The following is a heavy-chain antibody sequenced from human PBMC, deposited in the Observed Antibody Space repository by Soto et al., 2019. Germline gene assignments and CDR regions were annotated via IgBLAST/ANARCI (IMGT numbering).Heavy chain of an antibody. CDR3: ARGGGDTGYFFDY. Sequence: QVQLQQWGAGLLKPSETLSLRCAVYGGSLSDYSWTWIRQSPGKGLEWIGEINHGGNSKYNPSLKSRDTISVDKSKNQLSLILTAVTAAETAVYHCARGGGDTGYFFDYWGQGTLVTVSS. D-gene: IGHD5-12*01. CDR2: INHGGNS. CDR1: GGSLSDYS. V-gene: IGHV4-34*01. J-gene: IGHJ4*02.